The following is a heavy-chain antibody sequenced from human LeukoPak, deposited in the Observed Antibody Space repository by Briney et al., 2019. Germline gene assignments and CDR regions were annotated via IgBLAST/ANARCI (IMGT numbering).Heavy chain of an antibody. V-gene: IGHV4-4*07. Sequence: SETLSLTCTVSGGSISSYYWSWIRQPAGKGLEWIGRIYTSGSTNYNPSLKSRVTMSVDTSKSQFSLKLSSVTAADTAVYYCARARYYYDSSGPHFDYWGQGTLVTVSS. J-gene: IGHJ4*02. CDR2: IYTSGST. D-gene: IGHD3-22*01. CDR1: GGSISSYY. CDR3: ARARYYYDSSGPHFDY.